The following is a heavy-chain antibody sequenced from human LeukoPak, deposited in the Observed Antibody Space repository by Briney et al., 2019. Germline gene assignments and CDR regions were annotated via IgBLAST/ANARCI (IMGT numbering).Heavy chain of an antibody. CDR3: ARERLVRGVIFRFDP. Sequence: ASVKVSCKASGYTFTGYYMHWVRQAPGQGLEWMGWINPNSGGTNYAQKFLGRVTMTRDTSISTAYMELSRLRSDDTAVYYCARERLVRGVIFRFDPWGQGTLVTVSS. CDR1: GYTFTGYY. CDR2: INPNSGGT. J-gene: IGHJ5*02. V-gene: IGHV1-2*02. D-gene: IGHD3-10*01.